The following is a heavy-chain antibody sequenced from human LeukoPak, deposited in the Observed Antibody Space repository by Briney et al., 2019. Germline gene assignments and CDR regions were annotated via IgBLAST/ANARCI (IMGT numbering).Heavy chain of an antibody. D-gene: IGHD6-13*01. Sequence: GGSLRLSCAASGFTFSNAWMSWVRQAPGKGLEWVGRIKSKTDGGTTDYAAPVKGRFTISRDDSKNTLYLQVNSLKTEDTAVYYCTTDYSSSWYRMDYWGQGTLVTVSS. J-gene: IGHJ4*02. CDR1: GFTFSNAW. CDR2: IKSKTDGGTT. V-gene: IGHV3-15*01. CDR3: TTDYSSSWYRMDY.